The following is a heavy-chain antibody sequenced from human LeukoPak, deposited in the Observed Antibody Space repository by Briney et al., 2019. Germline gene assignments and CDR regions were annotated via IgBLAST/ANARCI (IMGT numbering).Heavy chain of an antibody. J-gene: IGHJ4*02. CDR1: GFTFSSYR. CDR2: ISSSSSYI. Sequence: GGSLRLSCAASGFTFSSYRMTWVRQAPGKGLEWVSSISSSSSYIYYADSVKGRFTISRDNAKNSLYLQMNSLRAEDTAVYYCARGGRDRFDYWGQGTLVTVSS. CDR3: ARGGRDRFDY. V-gene: IGHV3-21*01. D-gene: IGHD3-10*01.